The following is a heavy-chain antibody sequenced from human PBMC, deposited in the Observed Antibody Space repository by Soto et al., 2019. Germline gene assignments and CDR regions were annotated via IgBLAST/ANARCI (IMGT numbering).Heavy chain of an antibody. Sequence: SETLSLTCSVSGCSISSYYWSWIRQPAGKGLEWIGRIYTSGSTNYNPSLKSRVTMSVDTSKNQFSLKLSSVTAADTAVYYCARDGTMVRGGTLGMDVWGQGTTVTVSS. J-gene: IGHJ6*02. CDR2: IYTSGST. CDR1: GCSISSYY. D-gene: IGHD3-10*01. CDR3: ARDGTMVRGGTLGMDV. V-gene: IGHV4-4*07.